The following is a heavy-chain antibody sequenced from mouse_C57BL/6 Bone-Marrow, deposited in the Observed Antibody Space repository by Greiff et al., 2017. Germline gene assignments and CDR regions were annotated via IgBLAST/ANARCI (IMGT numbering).Heavy chain of an antibody. J-gene: IGHJ1*03. Sequence: VQLQQPGAELVKPGASVKLSCKASGYTFTSYWMQWVQQRPGPGLEWIGEIDPSASYTNYNQKFKGKATLTVDTSSSTAYMQLRSLTSEDTSVYDCASSFCDWYFDVWGTGTTVTVSS. CDR2: IDPSASYT. CDR1: GYTFTSYW. CDR3: ASSFCDWYFDV. V-gene: IGHV1-50*01.